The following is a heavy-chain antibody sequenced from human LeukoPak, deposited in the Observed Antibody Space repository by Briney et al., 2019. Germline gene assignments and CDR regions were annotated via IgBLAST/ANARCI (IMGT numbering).Heavy chain of an antibody. CDR3: ARDSTYYYASGSSGPHYFDY. V-gene: IGHV3-30*01. CDR1: GFTFSSYA. D-gene: IGHD3-10*01. J-gene: IGHJ4*02. CDR2: ISYDAGIT. Sequence: GGSLRLSCAASGFTFSSYAMHWVRQAPGKGLEWVAVISYDAGITNYADSVKGRFTISRDNSKNTLYPQLNSLRAEDAAVYYCARDSTYYYASGSSGPHYFDYWGQGTLVTVSS.